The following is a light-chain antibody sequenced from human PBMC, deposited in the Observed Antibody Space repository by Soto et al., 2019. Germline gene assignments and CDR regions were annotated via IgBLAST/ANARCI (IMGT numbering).Light chain of an antibody. CDR2: DAS. J-gene: IGKJ1*01. CDR1: ESISSW. V-gene: IGKV1-5*01. Sequence: DIHMTQSPSTLSASVGDTVTITCRASESISSWLAWYQEKPGKAPNLLIYDASSLESGVPSRFSGSGSGTEFTLTISSLQPDDFATYYCQDYSPYSWTFGQGTKVDI. CDR3: QDYSPYSWT.